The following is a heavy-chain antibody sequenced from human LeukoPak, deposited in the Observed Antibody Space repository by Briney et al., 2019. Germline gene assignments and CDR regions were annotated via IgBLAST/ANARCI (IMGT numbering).Heavy chain of an antibody. CDR3: ARERITMVRGAIPYYFDY. CDR1: GGSISSYY. J-gene: IGHJ4*02. Sequence: SETLSLTCTVSGGSISSYYWSWIRQPPGKGLEWIGYIYYSGSTNYNPSLKSRVTISVDTSKNQFSLKLSSVTAADTAVYYCARERITMVRGAIPYYFDYWGQGTLVTVSS. V-gene: IGHV4-59*12. D-gene: IGHD3-10*01. CDR2: IYYSGST.